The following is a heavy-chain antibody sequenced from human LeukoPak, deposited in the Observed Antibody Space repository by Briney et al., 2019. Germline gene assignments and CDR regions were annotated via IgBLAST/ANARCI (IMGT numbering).Heavy chain of an antibody. CDR2: IYYSGST. V-gene: IGHV4-39*01. CDR3: ARHEYSGSYYGLSWFDP. J-gene: IGHJ5*02. Sequence: SSETLSLTCTVSGVSISSSGYYWGWIRQPPGKGLEWIASIYYSGSTYYNPSLKSRVTISVDTSKNQLSLKLSSLTAADTAVYYCARHEYSGSYYGLSWFDPWGQGTLVTVSS. CDR1: GVSISSSGYY. D-gene: IGHD1-26*01.